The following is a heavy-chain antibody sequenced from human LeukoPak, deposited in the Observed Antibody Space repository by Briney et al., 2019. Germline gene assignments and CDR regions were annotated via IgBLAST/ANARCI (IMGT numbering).Heavy chain of an antibody. J-gene: IGHJ5*02. CDR1: GGSFSGYY. V-gene: IGHV4-34*01. Sequence: SETLSLTCAVYGGSFSGYYWSWIRQPPGKGLEWIGEINHSGSNNYNPSLKSRVTISVDTSKNQFSLKLSSVTAADTAVYYCARHHCSTSCWFDPWGQGTLVTVSS. CDR3: ARHHCSTSCWFDP. D-gene: IGHD2-2*01. CDR2: INHSGSN.